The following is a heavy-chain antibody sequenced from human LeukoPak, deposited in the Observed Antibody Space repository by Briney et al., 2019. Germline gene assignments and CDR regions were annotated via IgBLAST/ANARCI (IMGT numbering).Heavy chain of an antibody. Sequence: GGSLRLSCAASGFTFSSYSMNWVRQAPGKGLEWVSYISSSSSTIYYADSVKGRFTISRDNAKNSLYLQMNSLRAEDTAVYYCAREGDYGDYAHWGQGTLVTVSS. J-gene: IGHJ4*02. CDR3: AREGDYGDYAH. D-gene: IGHD4-17*01. V-gene: IGHV3-48*01. CDR2: ISSSSSTI. CDR1: GFTFSSYS.